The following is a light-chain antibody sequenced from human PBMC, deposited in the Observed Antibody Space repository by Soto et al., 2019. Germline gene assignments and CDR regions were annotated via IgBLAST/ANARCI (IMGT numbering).Light chain of an antibody. CDR3: SPYTSSSTLRYA. CDR1: SSDVGGYNY. Sequence: QSVLTQPASMSGSPGQSITISCTGTSSDVGGYNYVSWYQQHPGKAPKLMIYDVSNRPSGVSNRFSGSKSGNTASLTISGLQHDDEADYQCSPYTSSSTLRYAYGTATKVTVL. J-gene: IGLJ1*01. V-gene: IGLV2-14*01. CDR2: DVS.